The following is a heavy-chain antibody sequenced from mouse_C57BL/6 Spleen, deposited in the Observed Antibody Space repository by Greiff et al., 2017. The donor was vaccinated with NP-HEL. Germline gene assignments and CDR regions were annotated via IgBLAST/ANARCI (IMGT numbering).Heavy chain of an antibody. CDR2: ISGGGGNT. CDR1: GFTFSSYT. CDR3: ARQRTGYIDY. Sequence: EVKLMESGGGLVKPGGSLKLSCAASGFTFSSYTMSWVRQTPEKRLEWVATISGGGGNTYYPDSVKGRFTISRDNAKNTLYLQMSSLRSEDTALYYCARQRTGYIDYWGQGTTLTVSS. V-gene: IGHV5-9*01. J-gene: IGHJ2*01.